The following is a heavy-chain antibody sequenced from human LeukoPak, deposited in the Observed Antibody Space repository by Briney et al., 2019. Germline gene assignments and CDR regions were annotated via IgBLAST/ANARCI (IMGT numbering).Heavy chain of an antibody. CDR1: GGSISSGGCY. V-gene: IGHV4-39*01. CDR2: IYYSGST. CDR3: ARHGGYSDSSDHPYADY. Sequence: SETLSLTCTVSGGSISSGGCYWSWIRQPPGTGLEWIGSIYYSGSTYYNPSLKSRVTISVDTSKNQFSLKLSSVTAADTAVYYCARHGGYSDSSDHPYADYWGQGTLVTVSS. J-gene: IGHJ4*02. D-gene: IGHD3-22*01.